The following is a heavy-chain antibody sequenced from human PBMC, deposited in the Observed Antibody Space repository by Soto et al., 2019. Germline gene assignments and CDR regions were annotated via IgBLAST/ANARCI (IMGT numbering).Heavy chain of an antibody. CDR2: ISSSSNNI. D-gene: IGHD6-13*01. J-gene: IGHJ4*02. CDR3: ARDLTTATGAFDY. CDR1: GFSLRSYS. V-gene: IGHV3-21*01. Sequence: EVQLVESGGGLVKPGGSLRLSCAASGFSLRSYSMNWVRQAPGKGLEWVSSISSSSNNIYYADSVKGRFTISRDNAKNSLFLQVNSLRDDDTAVYFCARDLTTATGAFDYWGQGTLVTVSS.